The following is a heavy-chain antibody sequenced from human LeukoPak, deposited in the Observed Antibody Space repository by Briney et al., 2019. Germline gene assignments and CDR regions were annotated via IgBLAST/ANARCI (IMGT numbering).Heavy chain of an antibody. J-gene: IGHJ4*02. CDR3: ANDFDH. V-gene: IGHV3-23*01. Sequence: GGALRLSCAASGFTFNNYAMCWGCQAPRTGLGWVSTISGSDDNTYYADSVKGRFTISRDISKNTLYLQMNSLRADDTAVYYCANDFDHWGQGTLVTVSS. CDR2: ISGSDDNT. CDR1: GFTFNNYA.